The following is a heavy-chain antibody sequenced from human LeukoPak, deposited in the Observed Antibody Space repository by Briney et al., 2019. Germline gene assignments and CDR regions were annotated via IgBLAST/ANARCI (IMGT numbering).Heavy chain of an antibody. CDR2: IIPIFGTA. CDR1: GYTFTSYG. Sequence: SVKVSCKASGYTFTSYGISWVRQAPGQGLEWMGGIIPIFGTANYAQKFQGRVTITADKSTSTAYMELSSLRSEDTAVYYCARALSNYYDSSGYYPDAFDIWGQGTMVTVSS. D-gene: IGHD3-22*01. V-gene: IGHV1-69*06. J-gene: IGHJ3*02. CDR3: ARALSNYYDSSGYYPDAFDI.